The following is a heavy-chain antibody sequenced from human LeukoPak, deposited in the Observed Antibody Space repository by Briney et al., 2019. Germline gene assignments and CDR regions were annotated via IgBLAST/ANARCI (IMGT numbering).Heavy chain of an antibody. CDR1: GFTVSSNY. CDR3: ARSFLQLWDGFYFDY. D-gene: IGHD5-18*01. Sequence: PGGSLRLSCAASGFTVSSNYMSWVRQAPGKGLEWVSVIYSGGSTYYADSVKGRFTISRHNSKNTLYLQMNSLRAEDTAVYYCARSFLQLWDGFYFDYWGQGTLVTVSS. V-gene: IGHV3-53*04. CDR2: IYSGGST. J-gene: IGHJ4*02.